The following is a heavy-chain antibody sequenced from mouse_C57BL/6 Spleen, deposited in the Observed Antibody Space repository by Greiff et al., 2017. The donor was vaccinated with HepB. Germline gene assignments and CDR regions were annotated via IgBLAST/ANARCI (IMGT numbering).Heavy chain of an antibody. CDR2: ISSGSSTI. CDR3: ARVMIKRYYFDY. CDR1: GFTFSDYG. J-gene: IGHJ2*01. Sequence: DVMLVESGGGLVKPGGSLKLSCAASGFTFSDYGMHWVRQAPEKGLEWVAYISSGSSTIYYADTVKGRFTISRDNAKNTLFLQMTSLRSEDTAMYYCARVMIKRYYFDYWGQGTTLTVSS. D-gene: IGHD2-4*01. V-gene: IGHV5-17*01.